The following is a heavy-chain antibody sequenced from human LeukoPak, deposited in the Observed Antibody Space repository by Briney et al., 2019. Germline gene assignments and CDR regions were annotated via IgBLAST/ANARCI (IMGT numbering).Heavy chain of an antibody. J-gene: IGHJ3*02. V-gene: IGHV1-69*06. CDR1: GGTFSSYA. Sequence: GASVKVSCKASGGTFSSYAISWVRQAPGQGLEWMGGIIPIFGTANYAQKFQGRVTITADKSTSTAYMELSSLRSEDTAVYYCARAHYDSSGYGFDIWGQGTMVTVSS. CDR2: IIPIFGTA. D-gene: IGHD3-22*01. CDR3: ARAHYDSSGYGFDI.